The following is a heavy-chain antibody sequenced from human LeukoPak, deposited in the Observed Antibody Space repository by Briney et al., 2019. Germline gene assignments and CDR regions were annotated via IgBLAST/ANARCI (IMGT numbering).Heavy chain of an antibody. CDR1: GFLFNNYG. J-gene: IGHJ6*04. CDR3: ARDTGSFGMDV. Sequence: GRSLSLSCAASGFLFNNYGFHWVRQAPGKGLEWVAVLYFDGHTKYYADSVKGRFTISRENSKKTLYLQMNNMTGEDTALYYCARDTGSFGMDVWGKGTTVTVSS. D-gene: IGHD1-14*01. CDR2: LYFDGHTK. V-gene: IGHV3-30*03.